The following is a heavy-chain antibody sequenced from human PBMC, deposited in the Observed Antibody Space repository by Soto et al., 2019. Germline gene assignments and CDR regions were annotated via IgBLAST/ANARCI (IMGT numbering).Heavy chain of an antibody. D-gene: IGHD6-13*01. CDR2: ISGTGYSR. J-gene: IGHJ5*02. CDR3: AKSRGDSWPTYFFDP. Sequence: EVQLLESGGGLVQPGGSLTLSCAASGFPFSGYSLSWVRQTPGKGLEWVAGISGTGYSRYHADSVMGRFSISRDNFKSTLYLELSSLRAEDTALYYCAKSRGDSWPTYFFDPWGQGTLVTVSS. V-gene: IGHV3-23*01. CDR1: GFPFSGYS.